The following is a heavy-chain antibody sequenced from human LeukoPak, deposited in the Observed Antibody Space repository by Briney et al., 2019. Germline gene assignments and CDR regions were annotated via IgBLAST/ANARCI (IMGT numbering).Heavy chain of an antibody. Sequence: PSETLSLTCAVYGGSFSGYYWSWIRQPPGKGLEWIGEINHSGSTNYNPSLKSRVTISVDTSKNQPSLKLSSVTAADTAVYYCARNAGTTRYYNGSGSSNWFDPWGQGTLVTVSS. CDR3: ARNAGTTRYYNGSGSSNWFDP. CDR2: INHSGST. V-gene: IGHV4-34*01. D-gene: IGHD3-10*01. J-gene: IGHJ5*02. CDR1: GGSFSGYY.